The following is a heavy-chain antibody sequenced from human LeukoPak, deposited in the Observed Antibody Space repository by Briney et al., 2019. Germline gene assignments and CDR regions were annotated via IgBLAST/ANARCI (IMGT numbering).Heavy chain of an antibody. CDR1: GYTFTSYY. D-gene: IGHD4-23*01. CDR2: IIPIFGTA. CDR3: ARVGSPIGTTVVTFGSFDP. V-gene: IGHV1-69*13. J-gene: IGHJ5*02. Sequence: ASVTVSCTASGYTFTSYYMHWVRQAPGQGLERMGGIIPIFGTANYAQMLQGRVTITADDSTSTAYMELSSLRSEETAVYYCARVGSPIGTTVVTFGSFDPWGQGTLVPVTS.